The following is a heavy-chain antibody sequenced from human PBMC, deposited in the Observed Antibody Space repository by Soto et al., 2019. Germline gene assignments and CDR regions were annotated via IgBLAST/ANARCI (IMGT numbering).Heavy chain of an antibody. D-gene: IGHD2-2*01. J-gene: IGHJ4*02. Sequence: EVQVLDSGGGLVQPGGSLRLSCAASGFTFSNYAMSWVRQAPGKGLEWVSNISDSGGSTYYADSVKGRFTISRDNSKNTLYLQMNSLRAEDTAVYYCAKRSNTPAAMKSPFDYWGQGTLVTVSS. V-gene: IGHV3-23*01. CDR3: AKRSNTPAAMKSPFDY. CDR1: GFTFSNYA. CDR2: ISDSGGST.